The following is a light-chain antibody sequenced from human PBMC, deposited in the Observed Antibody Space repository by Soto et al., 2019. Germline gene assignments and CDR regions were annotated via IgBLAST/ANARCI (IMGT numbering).Light chain of an antibody. CDR1: QNVRTF. Sequence: EAVLTQSPATLSLSPGERATLSCRASQNVRTFLDWYQQKPGQALRLLIYGASNRATGIPARFSGSGSGTDFTLTISSLEPEDFAVYYCQQHSHWPPWTLGQGTKVDIK. J-gene: IGKJ1*01. CDR3: QQHSHWPPWT. V-gene: IGKV3-11*01. CDR2: GAS.